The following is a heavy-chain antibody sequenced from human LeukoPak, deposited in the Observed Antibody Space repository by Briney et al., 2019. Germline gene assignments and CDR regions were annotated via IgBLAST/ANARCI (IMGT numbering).Heavy chain of an antibody. Sequence: GGSLRLSCAASGFTFSSYDMHWVRQATGKGLEWVSAIGTAGDTYYPGSVKGRFTISRENAKNSLYLQMNSLRAGDTAVYYCARSLGPDDAFDIWGQGTMVTVSS. J-gene: IGHJ3*02. CDR1: GFTFSSYD. CDR2: IGTAGDT. CDR3: ARSLGPDDAFDI. V-gene: IGHV3-13*01.